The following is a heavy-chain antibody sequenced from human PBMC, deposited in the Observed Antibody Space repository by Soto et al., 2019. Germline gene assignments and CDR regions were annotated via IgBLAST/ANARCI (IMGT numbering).Heavy chain of an antibody. Sequence: QVQLQESGPGLVKPSQTLSLTCTVSGGSISRGGYYWSWIRQHPGKGLEWIGYIYYSGGTYYNPSLKSRVTISGDTSENQFSLRLSSVTAADPAVYYCARKDSGYADYMDVWGKGTTVTVSS. J-gene: IGHJ6*03. CDR3: ARKDSGYADYMDV. CDR2: IYYSGGT. CDR1: GGSISRGGYY. D-gene: IGHD5-12*01. V-gene: IGHV4-31*03.